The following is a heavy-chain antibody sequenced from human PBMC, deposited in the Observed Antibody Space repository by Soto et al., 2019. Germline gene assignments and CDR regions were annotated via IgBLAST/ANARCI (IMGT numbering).Heavy chain of an antibody. CDR2: ISYDGSNK. J-gene: IGHJ4*02. V-gene: IGHV3-30-3*01. CDR3: ARGAGWFLEWLSPNDY. CDR1: GFTFSSYA. Sequence: QVQLVESGGGVVQPGRSLRLSCAASGFTFSSYAMHWVRQAPGKGLEWVAVISYDGSNKYYADSVKGRFTISRDNSKNTLYLQMNSLRAEDTAVYYCARGAGWFLEWLSPNDYWGQGTLVTVSS. D-gene: IGHD3-3*01.